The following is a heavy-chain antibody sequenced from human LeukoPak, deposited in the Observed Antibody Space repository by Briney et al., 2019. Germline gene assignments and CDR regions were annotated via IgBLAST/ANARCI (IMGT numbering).Heavy chain of an antibody. CDR3: ANQGPGWYGTGSLDH. D-gene: IGHD3-10*01. J-gene: IGHJ4*02. V-gene: IGHV3-30*02. CDR2: IRNDGSNI. CDR1: GFTFSSSG. Sequence: PGGSLRLSCAASGFTFSSSGMHWVRQAPGKGLEWVAHIRNDGSNINYAQSVRGRFTISRDNSKNTLYLQMNSLRTEDTAIYYCANQGPGWYGTGSLDHWGQGNLVTVSS.